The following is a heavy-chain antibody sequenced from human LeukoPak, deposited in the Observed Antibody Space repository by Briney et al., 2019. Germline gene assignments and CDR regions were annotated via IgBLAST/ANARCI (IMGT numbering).Heavy chain of an antibody. J-gene: IGHJ4*02. V-gene: IGHV1-69*13. CDR2: IIPIFGTA. CDR3: ARDGYYGSGSYYS. Sequence: SVKVSCKASGGTFSSYAISWVRQAPGQGLGWMGGIIPIFGTANYAQKFQGRVTITADESTSTAYMELSSLRSEDTAVYYCARDGYYGSGSYYSWGQGTLVTVSS. D-gene: IGHD3-10*01. CDR1: GGTFSSYA.